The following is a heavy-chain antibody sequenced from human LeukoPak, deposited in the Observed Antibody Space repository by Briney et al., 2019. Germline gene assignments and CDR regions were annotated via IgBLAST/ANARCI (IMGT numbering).Heavy chain of an antibody. V-gene: IGHV3-7*01. D-gene: IGHD3-22*01. CDR3: ARDERSGYYIY. J-gene: IGHJ4*02. Sequence: GGSLRLSCEASGFTLGQYWMSWFRRAPGGGLEWVANLKEDGSVKQQADSVRGRFTISRDNVKNLVYLQMSSLKVEDSAVYYCARDERSGYYIYWGQGILVTVSS. CDR1: GFTLGQYW. CDR2: LKEDGSVK.